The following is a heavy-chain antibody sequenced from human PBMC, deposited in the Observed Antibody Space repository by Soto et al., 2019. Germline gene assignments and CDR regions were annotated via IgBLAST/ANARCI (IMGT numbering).Heavy chain of an antibody. V-gene: IGHV3-30-3*01. Sequence: VQLVESGGGVVQPGRSLRLSCAASGFTFSSYAMHWVRQAPGKGLEWVAVISYDGSNKYYADSVKGRFTISRDNSKNTLYLQMNSLRAEDTAVYYCARDQYDILTGAGGLAAFDIWGQGTMVTVSS. CDR1: GFTFSSYA. CDR3: ARDQYDILTGAGGLAAFDI. D-gene: IGHD3-9*01. CDR2: ISYDGSNK. J-gene: IGHJ3*02.